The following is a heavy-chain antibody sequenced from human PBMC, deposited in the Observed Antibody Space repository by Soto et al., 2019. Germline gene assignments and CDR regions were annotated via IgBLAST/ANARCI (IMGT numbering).Heavy chain of an antibody. V-gene: IGHV1-18*04. Sequence: ASVKVSCKASGYTFTSYAITWVRQAPGQGLEWMGWISGYNGNTKYAQKLQGRVTMTTDTSASTAYMELSSLRSEDTAVYYCARGGYFDSSNYLAYWGLGTLVTVSS. D-gene: IGHD3-22*01. J-gene: IGHJ4*02. CDR1: GYTFTSYA. CDR3: ARGGYFDSSNYLAY. CDR2: ISGYNGNT.